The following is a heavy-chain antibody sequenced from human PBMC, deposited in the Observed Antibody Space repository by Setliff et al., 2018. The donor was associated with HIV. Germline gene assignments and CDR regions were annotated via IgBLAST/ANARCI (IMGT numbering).Heavy chain of an antibody. CDR3: ARETYDYVWGTYRHRPRHFDY. CDR1: GGSISSGTSY. V-gene: IGHV4-61*02. D-gene: IGHD3-16*02. Sequence: PSETLSLTCTVSGGSISSGTSYWSWIRQPAGKGLEWIGRIYTSGSTNYNPSLKSRVSISVDTSKNRFSLKLSPVTAADTAVYYCARETYDYVWGTYRHRPRHFDYWGQGTLVTVSS. CDR2: IYTSGST. J-gene: IGHJ4*02.